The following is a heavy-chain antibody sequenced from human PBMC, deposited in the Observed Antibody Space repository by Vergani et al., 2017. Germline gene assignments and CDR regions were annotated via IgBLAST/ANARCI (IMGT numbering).Heavy chain of an antibody. J-gene: IGHJ4*02. CDR1: GFTFSSYR. D-gene: IGHD2-2*01. CDR2: IWYDGSNK. Sequence: QVQLVESGGGVVQPGRSLRLSCAASGFTFSSYRMHWVRQAPGKGLEWVAVIWYDGSNKYYADSVKGRFTISRDNSKNTLYLQMNSLRAEDTAVYYCARAGAIADIVVVPAARLFDYWGQGTLVTVSS. CDR3: ARAGAIADIVVVPAARLFDY. V-gene: IGHV3-33*01.